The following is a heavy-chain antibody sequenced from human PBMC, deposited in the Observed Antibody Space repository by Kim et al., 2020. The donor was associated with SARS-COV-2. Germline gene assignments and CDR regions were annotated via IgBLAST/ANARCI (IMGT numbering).Heavy chain of an antibody. CDR3: ARTYMQQQYYFDY. Sequence: SETLSLTCTVSGGSISSYYWSWIRQPPGKGLEWIGYIYYSGSTNYNPSLKSRVTISVDTSKNQFSLKLSSVTAADTAVYYCARTYMQQQYYFDYWGQGTLVTVSS. CDR1: GGSISSYY. CDR2: IYYSGST. J-gene: IGHJ4*02. D-gene: IGHD6-13*01. V-gene: IGHV4-59*01.